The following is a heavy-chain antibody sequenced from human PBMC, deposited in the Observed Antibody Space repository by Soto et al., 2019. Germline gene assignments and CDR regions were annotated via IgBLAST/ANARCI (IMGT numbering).Heavy chain of an antibody. CDR1: GFTFSSYG. CDR3: ARPEMATIGGYFDY. J-gene: IGHJ4*02. V-gene: IGHV3-30*03. CDR2: ISYDGSNK. Sequence: LRLSCAASGFTFSSYGMHWVRQAPGKGLEWVAVISYDGSNKYYADSVKGRFTISRDNSKNTLYLQMNSLRAEDTAVYYCARPEMATIGGYFDYWGQGTLVTVSS. D-gene: IGHD5-12*01.